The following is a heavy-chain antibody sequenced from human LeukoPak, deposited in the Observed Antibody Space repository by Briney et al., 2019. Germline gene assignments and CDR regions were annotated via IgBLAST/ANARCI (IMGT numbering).Heavy chain of an antibody. V-gene: IGHV3-23*01. CDR2: ISVSGGST. Sequence: GGSLRLSCAASGFTFSSYAMSWIRQAPGKGLEWVSGISVSGGSTYYADSVQGRFTISRDSSKNTLYLQMNSLRADDTAVYFCAKKVGVTRTPLDYWGQGTLVTVSS. J-gene: IGHJ4*02. CDR3: AKKVGVTRTPLDY. CDR1: GFTFSSYA. D-gene: IGHD1-26*01.